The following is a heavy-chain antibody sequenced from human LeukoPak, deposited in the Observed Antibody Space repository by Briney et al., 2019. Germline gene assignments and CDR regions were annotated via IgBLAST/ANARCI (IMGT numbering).Heavy chain of an antibody. CDR3: AKDLRVVLIAVAGIDY. CDR1: GFTFSDYY. CDR2: ISSSGSTI. Sequence: PGGSLRLSCAASGFTFSDYYMSWIRQAPGKGLEWVSYISSSGSTIYYADSVKGRFTISRDNSKNTLYLQMNSLRAEDTAVYYCAKDLRVVLIAVAGIDYWGQGTLVTVSS. D-gene: IGHD6-19*01. V-gene: IGHV3-11*04. J-gene: IGHJ4*02.